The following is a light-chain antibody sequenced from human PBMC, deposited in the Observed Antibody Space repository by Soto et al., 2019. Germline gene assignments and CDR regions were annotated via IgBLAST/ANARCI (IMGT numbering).Light chain of an antibody. Sequence: QSVLTQPPSVSGAPGQRVTISCTGSSSNIGSTYDVQWYQQLPGTAPKLLIHGNTNRPSGVPDRFSGSKSGTSASLAITGLQADDEADYYCYSFTTSSTYVFGTGTKVTVL. V-gene: IGLV1-40*01. J-gene: IGLJ1*01. CDR3: YSFTTSSTYV. CDR2: GNT. CDR1: SSNIGSTYD.